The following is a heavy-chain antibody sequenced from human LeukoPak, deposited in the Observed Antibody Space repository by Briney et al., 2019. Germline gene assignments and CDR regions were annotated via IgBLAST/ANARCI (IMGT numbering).Heavy chain of an antibody. J-gene: IGHJ4*02. V-gene: IGHV3-30*18. D-gene: IGHD2-21*01. CDR2: ISYDGSNE. CDR1: GFTFSTYG. Sequence: GRPLRLSCAASGFTFSTYGMHWVRQAPGKGLEWVAVISYDGSNEYYADSVKGRFTISRDNSKNTLYLQMSSLRAEDTAVYYCAKEFNRGLPDYWGQGTLVTVPS. CDR3: AKEFNRGLPDY.